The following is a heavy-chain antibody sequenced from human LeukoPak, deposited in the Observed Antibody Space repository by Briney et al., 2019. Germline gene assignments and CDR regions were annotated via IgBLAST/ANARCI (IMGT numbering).Heavy chain of an antibody. Sequence: ASVKVSCKASGYTFTGYYMHWVRQAPGQGLEWMGWINPNSGGTNYAQKFQGRVTMTRDTSISTAYMELSRLRSDDTAVYYCARDMITFGGVIDARVYWGQGTLVTVSS. CDR1: GYTFTGYY. V-gene: IGHV1-2*02. CDR3: ARDMITFGGVIDARVY. CDR2: INPNSGGT. J-gene: IGHJ4*02. D-gene: IGHD3-16*02.